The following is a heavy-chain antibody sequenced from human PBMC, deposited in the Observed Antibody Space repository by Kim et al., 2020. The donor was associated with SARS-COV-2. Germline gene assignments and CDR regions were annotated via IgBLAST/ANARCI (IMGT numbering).Heavy chain of an antibody. J-gene: IGHJ6*02. CDR1: GGTFSSYA. D-gene: IGHD2-2*01. CDR2: IIPIFGTA. Sequence: SVKVSCKASGGTFSSYAISWVRQAPGQGLEWMGGIIPIFGTANYAQKFQGRVTITADESTSTAYMELSSLRSEDTAVYYCAAYCSSTSCAISGMDVWGQGTTVTVSS. V-gene: IGHV1-69*13. CDR3: AAYCSSTSCAISGMDV.